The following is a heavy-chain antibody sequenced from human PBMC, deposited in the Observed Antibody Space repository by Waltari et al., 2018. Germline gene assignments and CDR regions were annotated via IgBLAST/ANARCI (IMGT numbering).Heavy chain of an antibody. Sequence: QLQLQESGPGLVKPSETLSLTCTVSGGSISSSSYYWGWIRQPQGKGLEWIGSIYYSGSTYYNPSLKSRVTISVDTSKNQFSLKLSSVTAADTAVYYCAGGVTTSPFDYWGQGTLVTVSS. J-gene: IGHJ4*02. V-gene: IGHV4-39*01. CDR1: GGSISSSSYY. CDR2: IYYSGST. CDR3: AGGVTTSPFDY. D-gene: IGHD4-17*01.